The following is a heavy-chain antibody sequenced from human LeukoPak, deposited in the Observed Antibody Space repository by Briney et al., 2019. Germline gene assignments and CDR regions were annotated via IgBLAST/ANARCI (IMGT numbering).Heavy chain of an antibody. V-gene: IGHV3-20*04. Sequence: PGGSLRLSCAASGFTFDDYGMGWVRQVPGKGLEWVSGINWNGGSTGNADSVKGRFTISRDNAKNSLYLQMNSLRGGDTALYYCARGGLIQRHAFDIWGQGTMVTVSS. CDR3: ARGGLIQRHAFDI. CDR1: GFTFDDYG. D-gene: IGHD1-1*01. J-gene: IGHJ3*02. CDR2: INWNGGST.